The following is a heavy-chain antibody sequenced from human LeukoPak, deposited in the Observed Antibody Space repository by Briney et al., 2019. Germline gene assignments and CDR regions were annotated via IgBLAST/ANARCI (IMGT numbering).Heavy chain of an antibody. CDR1: GYSFTSHW. V-gene: IGHV5-51*01. CDR2: IYAGDSGT. J-gene: IGHJ4*02. Sequence: KDGESLKISCRGSGYSFTSHWIGWVRQMPGKGLEWMAIIYAGDSGTRISPSFQGHVTISADKSISTAYLQWSSLKASDTAMYYCARQVYKHRIDYWGQGTLVTVSS. CDR3: ARQVYKHRIDY. D-gene: IGHD1-14*01.